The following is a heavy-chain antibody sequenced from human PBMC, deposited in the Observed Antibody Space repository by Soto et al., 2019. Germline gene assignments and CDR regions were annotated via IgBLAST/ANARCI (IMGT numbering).Heavy chain of an antibody. J-gene: IGHJ6*02. V-gene: IGHV4-30-4*01. Sequence: SETLSLTCTVSGDSISNSDYYWNWIRQSPRKGLEWIAYIEYSGSTYYNPYVKSRVVISADTSKNLFSLKLRSVTAADTALYFCARDGPYYYGFGVRGQGTTVTVSS. CDR2: IEYSGST. CDR1: GDSISNSDYY. CDR3: ARDGPYYYGFGV.